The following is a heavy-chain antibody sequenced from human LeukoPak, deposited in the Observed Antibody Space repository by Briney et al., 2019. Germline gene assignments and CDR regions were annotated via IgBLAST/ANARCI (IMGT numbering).Heavy chain of an antibody. CDR3: TREGYSRRQDDALDI. V-gene: IGHV3-74*01. Sequence: GGSLRLSCAASGFTFTSHWMHWVRQAPGKGLEWVSRIESDGSSPRYADSARGRFTISRDTAKNTRYLQMNSLRAEDTALYYCTREGYSRRQDDALDIWGQGPMVTVSS. CDR1: GFTFTSHW. D-gene: IGHD6-13*01. J-gene: IGHJ3*02. CDR2: IESDGSSP.